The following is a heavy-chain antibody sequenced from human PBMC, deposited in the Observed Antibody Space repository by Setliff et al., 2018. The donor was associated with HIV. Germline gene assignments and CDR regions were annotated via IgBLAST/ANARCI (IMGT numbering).Heavy chain of an antibody. CDR2: ISSSSRTI. CDR3: ARDRFQSSYYGMDV. CDR1: GFTISSYS. J-gene: IGHJ6*02. V-gene: IGHV3-48*04. Sequence: GGSLRLSCAASGFTISSYSMNWVRQAPGKGLEWVSYISSSSRTIYYAASVNGRFTISRDNAKNSLYLQMNSLTAEDTAVYYCARDRFQSSYYGMDVWGQGTTVTVSS.